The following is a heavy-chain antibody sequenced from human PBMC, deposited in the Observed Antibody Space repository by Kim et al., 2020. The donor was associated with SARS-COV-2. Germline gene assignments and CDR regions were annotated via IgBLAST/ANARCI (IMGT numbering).Heavy chain of an antibody. Sequence: YYVDTVTGRFTISRDNAKNSLYLQMNSLRAEDTAVYYCARVIVVVPAAIFWGQGTLVTVSS. D-gene: IGHD2-2*02. CDR3: ARVIVVVPAAIF. V-gene: IGHV3-7*04. J-gene: IGHJ4*02.